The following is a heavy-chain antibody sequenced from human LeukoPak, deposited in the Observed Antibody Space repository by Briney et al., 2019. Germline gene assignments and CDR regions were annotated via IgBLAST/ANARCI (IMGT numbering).Heavy chain of an antibody. D-gene: IGHD6-13*01. CDR3: ASHIAAAGTGQFDY. CDR2: INPNSGGT. J-gene: IGHJ4*02. Sequence: VASVKVSCKASGYTFTGYYMHWVRQAPGQGLEWMGWINPNSGGTNYAQKFQGRVTMTRDTSISTAYVELSRLRSDDTAVYYCASHIAAAGTGQFDYWAREPWSPSPQ. V-gene: IGHV1-2*02. CDR1: GYTFTGYY.